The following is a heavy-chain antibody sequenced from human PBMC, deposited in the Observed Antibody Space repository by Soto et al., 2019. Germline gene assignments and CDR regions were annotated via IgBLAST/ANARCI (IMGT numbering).Heavy chain of an antibody. Sequence: EVQVLESGGGLVQPGGSLRLSCEGSGFTVSSHAMTWIRQAPGKGPEWVSTVTADGGTYYADSVKGRFAMFRDTSENTLYLQMNSLGAEDTAAYYCAQHVSCSGGSCQYDAFVIRGQGTMVTVSS. D-gene: IGHD2-15*01. CDR2: VTADGGT. CDR3: AQHVSCSGGSCQYDAFVI. CDR1: GFTVSSHA. J-gene: IGHJ3*02. V-gene: IGHV3-23*01.